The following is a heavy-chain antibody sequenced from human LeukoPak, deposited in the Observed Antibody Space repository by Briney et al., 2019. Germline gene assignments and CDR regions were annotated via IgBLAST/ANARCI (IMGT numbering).Heavy chain of an antibody. V-gene: IGHV1-18*01. CDR3: ARETPHYGSGSTDFDY. CDR2: ISAYNGNT. Sequence: SVKFSCKASGYTFTSYGISWVRQAPGHGLEWMGWISAYNGNTNYAQKLQGRVTMTTDTSTSTAYMELRSLRSDDTAVYYCARETPHYGSGSTDFDYWGQRTLVTVSS. CDR1: GYTFTSYG. D-gene: IGHD3-10*01. J-gene: IGHJ4*02.